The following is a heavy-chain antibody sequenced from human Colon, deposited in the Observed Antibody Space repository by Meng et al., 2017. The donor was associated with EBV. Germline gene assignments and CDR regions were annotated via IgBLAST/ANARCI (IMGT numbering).Heavy chain of an antibody. CDR1: GYTFTTSA. CDR2: ITTKASNYAT. Sequence: EVQLGGSGGGFVPPGASLRLSCEASGYTFTTSAVHWVRQASGKGLEWVGRITTKASNYATAYVASVEGRFTVSRDDSTNTAYLRMNSLKTEDTAVYYCTNLDYWGQGILVTVSS. CDR3: TNLDY. J-gene: IGHJ4*02. V-gene: IGHV3-73*02.